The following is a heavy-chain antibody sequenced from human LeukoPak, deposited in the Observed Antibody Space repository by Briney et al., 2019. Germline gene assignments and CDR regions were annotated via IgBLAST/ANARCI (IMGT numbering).Heavy chain of an antibody. V-gene: IGHV4-59*01. D-gene: IGHD6-6*01. CDR2: IYYSGST. CDR1: GGSISSYY. J-gene: IGHJ3*02. CDR3: ARTPRLGAFDI. Sequence: SKTLSLTCTVSGGSISSYYWSWIRQPPGKGLEWIGYIYYSGSTNYNPSLKSRVTISVDTSKNQFSLKLSSVTAADTAVYYCARTPRLGAFDIWGQGTMVTVSS.